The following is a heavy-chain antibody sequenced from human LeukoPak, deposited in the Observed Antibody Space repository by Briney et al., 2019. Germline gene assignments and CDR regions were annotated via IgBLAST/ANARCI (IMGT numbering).Heavy chain of an antibody. D-gene: IGHD3-22*01. V-gene: IGHV5-51*01. J-gene: IGHJ4*02. Sequence: GESLKISCKSSGYRFTTYWIGWVRQMPGKGLECMGIIYPGDSDTRYSPSFQGQVTISVDKSISTAYLQWSSLTASDTAIYYCARSVDSSAPSPFDYRGQGTLVTVSS. CDR3: ARSVDSSAPSPFDY. CDR2: IYPGDSDT. CDR1: GYRFTTYW.